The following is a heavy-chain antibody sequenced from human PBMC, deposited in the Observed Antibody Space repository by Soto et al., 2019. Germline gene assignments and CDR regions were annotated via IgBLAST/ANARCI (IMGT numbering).Heavy chain of an antibody. D-gene: IGHD6-13*01. J-gene: IGHJ6*02. V-gene: IGHV1-69*08. CDR3: ARDPLYSSSFYYYYGMDV. CDR2: IIPILGIA. CDR1: GGTFSSYT. Sequence: QVQLVQSGAEVKKPGSSVKVSCKASGGTFSSYTISWVRQAPGQGLEWMGRIIPILGIANYAQKFQGRVTITAXKPTSTXXMELSSLRSEDTAVYYCARDPLYSSSFYYYYGMDVWGQGTTVTVSS.